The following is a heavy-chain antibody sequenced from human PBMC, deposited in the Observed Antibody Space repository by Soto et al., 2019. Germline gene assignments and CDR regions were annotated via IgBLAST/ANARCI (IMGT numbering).Heavy chain of an antibody. D-gene: IGHD3-10*01. CDR1: GFAFSYYG. CDR2: ISHDGKDK. Sequence: QMQLVESGGGVVQPGRSLRVSCATSGFAFSYYGIHWVRQAPGKGLEWVADISHDGKDKWYADSVKGRFTISRDNSDKTLYLQMNGLRSEDTAVYFCASGEGRNAHDTRFDYWGQGTLVTVSS. J-gene: IGHJ4*02. CDR3: ASGEGRNAHDTRFDY. V-gene: IGHV3-30*03.